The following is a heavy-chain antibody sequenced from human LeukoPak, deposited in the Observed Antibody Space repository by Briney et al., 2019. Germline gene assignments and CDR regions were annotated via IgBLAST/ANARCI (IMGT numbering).Heavy chain of an antibody. CDR3: ARVPSPPALRFLEWLPKTYYFDY. CDR1: GFTFSSYS. CDR2: ISSSSSYI. D-gene: IGHD3-3*01. J-gene: IGHJ4*02. V-gene: IGHV3-21*01. Sequence: GGSLRLSCAASGFTFSSYSMNWVRQAPGKGLEWVSSISSSSSYIYYADSVKGRFTISRDNAKNSLYLQMNSLRAEDTAVYYCARVPSPPALRFLEWLPKTYYFDYWGQGTLVTVSS.